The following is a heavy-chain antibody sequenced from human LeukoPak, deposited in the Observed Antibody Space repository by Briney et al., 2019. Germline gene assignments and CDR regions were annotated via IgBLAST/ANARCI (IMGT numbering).Heavy chain of an antibody. CDR3: VRSPTYYNMDV. CDR2: ISYDGTNK. CDR1: GFTFSNYV. V-gene: IGHV3-30-3*01. Sequence: GSLILSCAASGFTFSNYVIHWVRQAPGKGLEWLAVISYDGTNKYYEDSVKGRFTISRDHSQSTVDLQMNTLRGADTAVYYCVRSPTYYNMDVWGKGTTVTVSS. J-gene: IGHJ6*03.